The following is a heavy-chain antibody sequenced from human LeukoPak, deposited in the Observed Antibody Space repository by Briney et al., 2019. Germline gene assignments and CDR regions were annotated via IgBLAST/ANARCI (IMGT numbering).Heavy chain of an antibody. CDR2: ISPNGGST. CDR3: ARVPLGASPEYFDY. CDR1: GFTFSHHA. Sequence: GGSLRLSCAASGFTFSHHAIYWVRQAPGKGLEYVSAISPNGGSTYYATSVKGRFTISRDNSKNTVYLQMGSLRAEDLAVYFCARVPLGASPEYFDYWGRGTLVTVSS. D-gene: IGHD4/OR15-4a*01. J-gene: IGHJ4*02. V-gene: IGHV3-64*01.